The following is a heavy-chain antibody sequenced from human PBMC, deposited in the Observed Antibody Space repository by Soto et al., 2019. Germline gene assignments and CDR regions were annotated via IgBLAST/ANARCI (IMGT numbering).Heavy chain of an antibody. D-gene: IGHD5-18*01. J-gene: IGHJ4*02. CDR2: INPSGGRT. CDR1: GYTFTTYY. CDR3: ARGSTSYSYGYGVIDY. Sequence: QVQLVQSGAEVKRPGASVKVSCKASGYTFTTYYMHWVRQAPGQGLEWMGIINPSGGRTNYAQKFQGRVTMTRDTSTSTVYMELSSLRSEDTAVYYCARGSTSYSYGYGVIDYWGQGTLVTVSS. V-gene: IGHV1-46*01.